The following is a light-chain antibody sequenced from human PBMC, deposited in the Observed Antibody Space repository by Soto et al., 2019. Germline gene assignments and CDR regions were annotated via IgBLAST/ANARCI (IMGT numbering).Light chain of an antibody. CDR2: DAS. J-gene: IGKJ1*01. V-gene: IGKV1-5*01. CDR3: QEYSSKLRI. CDR1: QSINTW. Sequence: DIHLTQSPSTLSASVLYIVTLTCXASQSINTWLAWYQQKPGNAPSLLIYDASILESGVPSRFSGRGAGTEFTLIISGLLPEDCGTYYCQEYSSKLRIFGHGTKVDIK.